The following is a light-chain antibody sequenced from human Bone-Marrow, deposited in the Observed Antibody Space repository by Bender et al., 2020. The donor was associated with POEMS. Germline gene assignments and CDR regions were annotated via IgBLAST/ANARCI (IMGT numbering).Light chain of an antibody. V-gene: IGLV1-44*01. CDR1: SSNIGAHA. CDR3: AVWDDSLNGWV. Sequence: QSVLTQPPSASGTPGQRVTISCSGGSSNIGAHAVNWYQHLPGTAPKLLIYSSRRRPSEVPDRFSGSRSGTSASLASSGLQSEDEADYYCAVWDDSLNGWVFGGGTKLTVL. CDR2: SSR. J-gene: IGLJ3*02.